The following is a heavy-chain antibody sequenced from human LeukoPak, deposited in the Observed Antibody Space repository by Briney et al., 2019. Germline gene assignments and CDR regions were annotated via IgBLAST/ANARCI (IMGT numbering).Heavy chain of an antibody. D-gene: IGHD2-21*02. J-gene: IGHJ5*02. Sequence: PSETLSLTCTVSGGSISSYYWTWIRQPPGKGLEWIGYIYYSGSTNYNPSLKSRVTISVDTSKNQFSLKLNSVTAADTAVYYCAREPPYCGGDCYSGWFDPWGQGTLVTVSS. CDR1: GGSISSYY. CDR3: AREPPYCGGDCYSGWFDP. CDR2: IYYSGST. V-gene: IGHV4-59*12.